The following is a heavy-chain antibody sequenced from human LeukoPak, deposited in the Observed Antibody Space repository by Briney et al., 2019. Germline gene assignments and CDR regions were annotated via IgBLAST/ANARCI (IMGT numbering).Heavy chain of an antibody. J-gene: IGHJ4*02. CDR3: ARLGGGASDY. Sequence: SETLSLTCTVSGGFISSSSYYWGWIRRPPGKGLEWIGSIYYSGSTYYNPSLKSRVTISVDTSKNQFSLKLSSVTAADTAVYYCARLGGGASDYWGQGTLVTVSS. D-gene: IGHD2-21*01. CDR2: IYYSGST. CDR1: GGFISSSSYY. V-gene: IGHV4-39*01.